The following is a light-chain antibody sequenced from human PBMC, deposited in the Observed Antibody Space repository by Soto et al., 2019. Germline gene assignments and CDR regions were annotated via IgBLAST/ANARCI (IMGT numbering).Light chain of an antibody. Sequence: EIAMTQSPATLSVSPGERATLSCRASQYISNNLAWYQQRPGQAPSLLIYGASTRATGVPARFSGSGSGTDFLLSISGLQSEDAAVYYCQQYNHWSPLTFGQGTRLEIK. CDR3: QQYNHWSPLT. J-gene: IGKJ5*01. CDR2: GAS. CDR1: QYISNN. V-gene: IGKV3-15*01.